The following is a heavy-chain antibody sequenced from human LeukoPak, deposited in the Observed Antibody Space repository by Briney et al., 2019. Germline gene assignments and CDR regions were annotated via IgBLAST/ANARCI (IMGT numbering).Heavy chain of an antibody. V-gene: IGHV1-69*05. Sequence: RASVKVSCKASGGTFSSYSIGWVRQAPGQGLEWMGGITPIFGTTKYAQKFQGRVTITTDESTSTAYMELGGLTSADTALYYCARAGIASSQRWFDPWGPGTLVTVSS. J-gene: IGHJ5*02. CDR2: ITPIFGTT. CDR3: ARAGIASSQRWFDP. CDR1: GGTFSSYS. D-gene: IGHD6-13*01.